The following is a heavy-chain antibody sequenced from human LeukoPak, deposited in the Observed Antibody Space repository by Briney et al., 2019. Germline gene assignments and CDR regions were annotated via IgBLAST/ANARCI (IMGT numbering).Heavy chain of an antibody. J-gene: IGHJ4*02. CDR1: GYRFTSYW. D-gene: IGHD2-2*01. V-gene: IGHV5-51*01. Sequence: GESMKISCKGSGYRFTSYWIGWVRQMPGKGLEWMGSIYPGDSDTRYSPSFQGQVTISADKSISTAYLQWSSLKASDTAMYYCARLRYCSSTSCQPDYWGQGTLVTVSS. CDR2: IYPGDSDT. CDR3: ARLRYCSSTSCQPDY.